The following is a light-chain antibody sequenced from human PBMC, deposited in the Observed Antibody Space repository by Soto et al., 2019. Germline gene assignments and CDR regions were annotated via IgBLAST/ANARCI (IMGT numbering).Light chain of an antibody. V-gene: IGKV3-11*01. CDR2: DAS. CDR1: QSVSSY. Sequence: EIVLTQSPGTLSLSPGERATLSCRASQSVSSYLAWYQQKPGQAPTLLIYDASTRATGISARFSGSGSGTDFTLTISSLEPEDFEVYYCQQRSNWPVTFGQGTKVEVK. J-gene: IGKJ1*01. CDR3: QQRSNWPVT.